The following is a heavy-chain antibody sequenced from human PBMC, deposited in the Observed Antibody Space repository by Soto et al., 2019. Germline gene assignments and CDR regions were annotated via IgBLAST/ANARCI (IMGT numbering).Heavy chain of an antibody. J-gene: IGHJ6*02. D-gene: IGHD5-18*01. CDR3: ARGGGYSYVRHYYYGMDV. CDR1: GFTFSSYA. V-gene: IGHV3-30-3*01. CDR2: ISYDGSNK. Sequence: SLRLSCAASGFTFSSYAMHWVRQAPGKGLEWVAVISYDGSNKYYADSVKGRFTISRDNSKNTLYLQMNSLRAEDTAVYYCARGGGYSYVRHYYYGMDVWGQGTTVTVSS.